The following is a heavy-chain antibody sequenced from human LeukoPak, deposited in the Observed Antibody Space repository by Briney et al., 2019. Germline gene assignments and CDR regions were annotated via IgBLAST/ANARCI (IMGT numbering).Heavy chain of an antibody. CDR3: ASGGAYYDFWSGYYPGPDNWFDP. CDR1: GGSISSYY. D-gene: IGHD3-3*01. CDR2: IYYSGGT. Sequence: PSETLSLTCTVSGGSISSYYWSWIRQPPGKGLEWIGYIYYSGGTNYNPSLKSRVTISVDTSKNQFSLKLSSVTAADTAVYYCASGGAYYDFWSGYYPGPDNWFDPWGQGTLVTVSS. J-gene: IGHJ5*02. V-gene: IGHV4-59*01.